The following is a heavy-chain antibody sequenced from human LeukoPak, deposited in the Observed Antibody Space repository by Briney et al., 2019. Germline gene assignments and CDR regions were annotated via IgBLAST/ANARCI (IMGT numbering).Heavy chain of an antibody. CDR1: GYSFTSYW. V-gene: IGHV5-51*01. D-gene: IGHD6-13*01. CDR2: IYPGDSDT. J-gene: IGHJ3*02. Sequence: GESLKISCKGSGYSFTSYWIGWVRQMPGKGLEWMGIIYPGDSDTRYSPSFQGQVTISADKSISTAYLQWSSLKASDTAMYYCARRFSSSWYQDDAFDTWGQGTMVTVSS. CDR3: ARRFSSSWYQDDAFDT.